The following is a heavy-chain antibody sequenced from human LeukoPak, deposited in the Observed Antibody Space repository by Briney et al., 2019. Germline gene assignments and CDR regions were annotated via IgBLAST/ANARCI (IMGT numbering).Heavy chain of an antibody. CDR1: GFTFSTYS. V-gene: IGHV3-48*01. D-gene: IGHD3-9*01. CDR2: IRSRDRTI. J-gene: IGHJ6*03. CDR3: AKDPRWYYDILTGYYYYYYYYYMDV. Sequence: PGGSLRLSCAASGFTFSTYSINWVRQAPGKGLEWVSYIRSRDRTIYYADSVKGRFTISRDNAKNTLYLQMNSLRAEDTAVYYCAKDPRWYYDILTGYYYYYYYYYMDVWGKGTTVTVSS.